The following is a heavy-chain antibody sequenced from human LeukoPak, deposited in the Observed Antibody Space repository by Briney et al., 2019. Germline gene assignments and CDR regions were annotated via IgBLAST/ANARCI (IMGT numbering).Heavy chain of an antibody. CDR2: ISGSGGST. Sequence: GGSLRLSCAASGFTVSSDYMSWVRQAPGKGLEWVSAISGSGGSTYYADSVKGRFTISRDNSKNTLYLQMNSLRAEDTAVYYCARFHSTDIVVVPAAIRTGTYYYGMDVWGQGTTVTVSS. V-gene: IGHV3-23*01. CDR1: GFTVSSDY. D-gene: IGHD2-2*02. CDR3: ARFHSTDIVVVPAAIRTGTYYYGMDV. J-gene: IGHJ6*02.